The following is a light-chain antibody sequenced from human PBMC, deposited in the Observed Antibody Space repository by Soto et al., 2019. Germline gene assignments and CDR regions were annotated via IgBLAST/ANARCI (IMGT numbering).Light chain of an antibody. Sequence: EIQMTQSPSSVSASVGDRVTITCRASQGISTWLAWYQQKAGKAPNLLIYGASNLHSGVPSRFSGSGSGTDFTLTISSLQPEDFATYYCQQSYSTSWTFGQGTKVDI. CDR1: QGISTW. CDR2: GAS. CDR3: QQSYSTSWT. J-gene: IGKJ1*01. V-gene: IGKV1-12*01.